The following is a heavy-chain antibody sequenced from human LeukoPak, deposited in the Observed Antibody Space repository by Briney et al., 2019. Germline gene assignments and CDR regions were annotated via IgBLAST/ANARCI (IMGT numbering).Heavy chain of an antibody. CDR3: ARSISYRSGDPGHNWFDP. Sequence: ASVKVSCKASGYTFTSYDINWVRQATGQGLEWMGWMNPNSGNTGYAQKFQGRVTMTRNTSISTAYMELSSLRSEDTAVYYCARSISYRSGDPGHNWFDPWGQGTLVTVSS. J-gene: IGHJ5*02. CDR1: GYTFTSYD. D-gene: IGHD2-21*02. V-gene: IGHV1-8*01. CDR2: MNPNSGNT.